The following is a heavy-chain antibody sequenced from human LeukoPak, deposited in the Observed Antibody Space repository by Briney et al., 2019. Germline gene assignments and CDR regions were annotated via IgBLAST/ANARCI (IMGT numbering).Heavy chain of an antibody. CDR1: GVTLDEFA. J-gene: IGHJ6*02. D-gene: IGHD5-12*01. CDR2: IIWNCGSI. V-gene: IGHV3-9*01. CDR3: AKHLGYSGNDGAADAYGMYV. Sequence: RALRVSRAASGVTLDEFAMRWGPQAPRERPEWVSGIIWNCGSIGYADSVTRRFTIAGANDQNSLYLQMNTLRAEDSALYYCAKHLGYSGNDGAADAYGMYVCGEGTTVTVS.